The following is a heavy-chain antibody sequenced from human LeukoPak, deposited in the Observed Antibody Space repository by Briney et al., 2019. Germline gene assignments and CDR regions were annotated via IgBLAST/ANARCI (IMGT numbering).Heavy chain of an antibody. CDR3: ARVGTQEYDFWSGHNWFDP. D-gene: IGHD3-3*01. J-gene: IGHJ5*02. CDR1: GFTFSSYS. V-gene: IGHV3-21*01. CDR2: ISISSSYI. Sequence: GGSLRLSCAASGFTFSSYSMNWVRQAPGKGLEWFSSISISSSYIYYADSVKGRFTISRDNAKNSLYLQMNSLRAEDTAVYYCARVGTQEYDFWSGHNWFDPWGQGTLVTVSS.